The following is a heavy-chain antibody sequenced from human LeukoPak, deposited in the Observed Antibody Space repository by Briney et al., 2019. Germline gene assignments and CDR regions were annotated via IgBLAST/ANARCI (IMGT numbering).Heavy chain of an antibody. CDR3: AKVLPYSGSHHTLDY. D-gene: IGHD1-26*01. CDR1: GFTFSSYW. Sequence: GGSLRLSCAASGFTFSSYWMTWVRQAPGKGLEWVANINDDGSDANYVDSVKGRFTVSRDNSENRLYLQMNSLKPDDTAVYYCAKVLPYSGSHHTLDYWGQGTLVTVSS. V-gene: IGHV3-7*01. CDR2: INDDGSDA. J-gene: IGHJ4*02.